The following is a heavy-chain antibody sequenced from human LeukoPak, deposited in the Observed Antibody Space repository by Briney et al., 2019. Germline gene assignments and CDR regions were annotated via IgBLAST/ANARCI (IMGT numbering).Heavy chain of an antibody. D-gene: IGHD6-19*01. CDR3: AKYSSGWYYFDY. Sequence: WVRQPPGKGLEWIGSIYYSGSTYYNPSLKSRVTISVDTSKNQFSLKLSSVTAADTAVYYCAKYSSGWYYFDYWGQGTLVTVSS. CDR2: IYYSGST. J-gene: IGHJ4*02. V-gene: IGHV4-39*01.